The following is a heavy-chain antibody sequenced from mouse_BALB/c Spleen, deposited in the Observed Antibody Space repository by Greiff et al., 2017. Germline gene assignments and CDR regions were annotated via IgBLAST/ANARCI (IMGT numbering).Heavy chain of an antibody. D-gene: IGHD1-1*01. Sequence: EVKVEESGGGLVKPGGSLKLSCAASGFTFSSYAMSWVRQTPEKRLEWVASISSGGSTYYPDSVKGRFTISRDNARNILYLQMSSLRSEDTAMYYCARTYGSSYGFAYWGQGTLVTVSA. CDR3: ARTYGSSYGFAY. CDR2: ISSGGST. J-gene: IGHJ3*01. CDR1: GFTFSSYA. V-gene: IGHV5-6-5*01.